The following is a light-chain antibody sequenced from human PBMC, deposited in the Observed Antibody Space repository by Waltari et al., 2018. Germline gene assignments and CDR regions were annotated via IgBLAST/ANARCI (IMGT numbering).Light chain of an antibody. CDR1: ALPKPY. CDR2: KDK. V-gene: IGLV3-25*03. Sequence: SYDLTQPPSVSVSPGQTARITCSGDALPKPYGYWYQQKSGQAPVLMIFKDKERPSGIPGRFSGSSSGTTVTLTISGVQAEDEADYYCQSVDSSATYVIFGGGTKLTVL. J-gene: IGLJ2*01. CDR3: QSVDSSATYVI.